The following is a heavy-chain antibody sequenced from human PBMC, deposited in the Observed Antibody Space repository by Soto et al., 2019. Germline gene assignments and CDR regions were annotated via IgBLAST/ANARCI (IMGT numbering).Heavy chain of an antibody. CDR1: GFTVSSNY. Sequence: GGSLRLSCAASGFTVSSNYMSWVRQAPGKGLEWVSVIYSGGSTYYADSVKGRFTISRDNSKNTLYLQMNSLRAEDTAVYYCARDSPWGSYRQPGYYYYYMDVWGKGTTVTVSS. J-gene: IGHJ6*03. V-gene: IGHV3-66*01. CDR2: IYSGGST. D-gene: IGHD3-16*02. CDR3: ARDSPWGSYRQPGYYYYYMDV.